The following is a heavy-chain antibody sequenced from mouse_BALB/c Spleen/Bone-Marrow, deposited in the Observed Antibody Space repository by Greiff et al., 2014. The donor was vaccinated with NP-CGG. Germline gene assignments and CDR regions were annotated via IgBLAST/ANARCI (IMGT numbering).Heavy chain of an antibody. CDR1: GYNFTTHW. CDR3: ARGDYGYHWYFDV. J-gene: IGHJ1*01. Sequence: VQLVESGAELARPGASVKLSCKASGYNFTTHWMQWVKQRPGQGLEWIGAIYPGDGDTGYTQKFKGKATLTADKSSSTAYMQLSDLASEDSAVYYCARGDYGYHWYFDVWGAGTTVTVSS. V-gene: IGHV1-87*01. D-gene: IGHD1-2*01. CDR2: IYPGDGDT.